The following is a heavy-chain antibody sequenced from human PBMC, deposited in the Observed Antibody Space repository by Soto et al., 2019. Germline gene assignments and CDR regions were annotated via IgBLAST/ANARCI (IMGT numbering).Heavy chain of an antibody. CDR2: IYPGDSDT. J-gene: IGHJ6*02. CDR3: ARQGAGTSHFYYYYYGMDV. V-gene: IGHV5-51*01. Sequence: GESLKISCKGSGYSFTIYWIGWVRQMPGKGLEWMGIIYPGDSDTRYSPSFQGQVTISADKSISTAYLQWSSLKASDTAMYYCARQGAGTSHFYYYYYGMDVWGQGTTVTVSS. CDR1: GYSFTIYW. D-gene: IGHD6-19*01.